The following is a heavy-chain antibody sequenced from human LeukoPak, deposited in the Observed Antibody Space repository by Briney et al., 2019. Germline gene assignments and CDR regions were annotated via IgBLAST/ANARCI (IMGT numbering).Heavy chain of an antibody. CDR3: ASTTGSAKEN. V-gene: IGHV1-69*06. CDR2: IIPIFGTA. CDR1: GGTFSNYA. Sequence: SVKVSCKASGGTFSNYAISWVRQAPGQGLEWMGGIIPIFGTANYAQKFRGRVTITADKSTRTAYMELSSLRSEDTAVYYCASTTGSAKENWGQGTLVTVSS. D-gene: IGHD3-9*01. J-gene: IGHJ4*02.